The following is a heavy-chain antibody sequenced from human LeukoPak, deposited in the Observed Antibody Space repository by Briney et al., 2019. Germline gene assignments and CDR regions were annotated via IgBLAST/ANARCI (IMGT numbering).Heavy chain of an antibody. CDR3: ASYYGDYGDY. J-gene: IGHJ4*02. CDR2: IYYSGST. CDR1: GGSISSSTYY. Sequence: PSETLSLTCTVSGGSISSSTYYWGWIRQPPGKGLEWIGSIYYSGSTYYNPSLKSRVTISVDTSKNQFSLKLSSVTAADTAMYYCASYYGDYGDYWGQGTLVTVSS. D-gene: IGHD4-17*01. V-gene: IGHV4-39*01.